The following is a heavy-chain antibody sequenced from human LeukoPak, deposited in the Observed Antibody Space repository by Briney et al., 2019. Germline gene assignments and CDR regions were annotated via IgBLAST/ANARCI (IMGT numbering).Heavy chain of an antibody. Sequence: GGSLRLSCAASGFTFDDYGMSWVRQAPGKGLEWVSGINWNGGSTGYADSVKGRFTISRDNAKNSLYLQMNSLRAEDTALYYCARDRGSGWYGRWFDPWGQGTLVTVSS. V-gene: IGHV3-20*04. CDR3: ARDRGSGWYGRWFDP. D-gene: IGHD6-19*01. J-gene: IGHJ5*02. CDR2: INWNGGST. CDR1: GFTFDDYG.